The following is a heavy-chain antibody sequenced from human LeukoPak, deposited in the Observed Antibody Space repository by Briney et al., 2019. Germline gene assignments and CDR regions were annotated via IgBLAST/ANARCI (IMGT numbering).Heavy chain of an antibody. J-gene: IGHJ4*02. D-gene: IGHD2-2*01. Sequence: GVSLRLSCAASGFTVSSNYKSWARHAPGRGVEWVSVIYSGGSTYYADSAKGRFTISRDNSKNTLYLQMNSLRAEDTAVYYCARDPNPIVGTSGENDYWGQGTLVTVSS. CDR3: ARDPNPIVGTSGENDY. CDR2: IYSGGST. V-gene: IGHV3-53*01. CDR1: GFTVSSNY.